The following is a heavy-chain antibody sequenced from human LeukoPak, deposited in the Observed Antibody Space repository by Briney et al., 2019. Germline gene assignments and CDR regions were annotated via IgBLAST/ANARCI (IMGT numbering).Heavy chain of an antibody. J-gene: IGHJ6*03. CDR2: IYSSGST. CDR1: GGSISSYY. V-gene: IGHV4-4*09. Sequence: SETLSLTCTVSGGSISSYYWSWIRQPPGKGLEWIGYIYSSGSTNYNPSLKSRVTISVDTSKNQFSLKLSSVTTADTAVYYCARLSQVGDSSGYRDYYYMDAWGKGTTVTVSS. D-gene: IGHD3-22*01. CDR3: ARLSQVGDSSGYRDYYYMDA.